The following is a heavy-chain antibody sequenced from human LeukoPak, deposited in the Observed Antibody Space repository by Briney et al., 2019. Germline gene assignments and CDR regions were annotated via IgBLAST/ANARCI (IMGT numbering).Heavy chain of an antibody. Sequence: GGSLRLSCAASGFTFSSYAMHWVRQAPGKGLEWVAVISFDGSNKYYADSVKGRFSISRDSSKNTLYLQMNSLRAEDTALYYCARDPQSTVTTPFFDYWGQGTLVTVSS. CDR2: ISFDGSNK. CDR3: ARDPQSTVTTPFFDY. J-gene: IGHJ4*02. V-gene: IGHV3-30*04. CDR1: GFTFSSYA. D-gene: IGHD4-17*01.